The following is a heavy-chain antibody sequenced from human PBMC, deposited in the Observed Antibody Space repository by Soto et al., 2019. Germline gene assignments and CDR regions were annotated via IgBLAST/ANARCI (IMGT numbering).Heavy chain of an antibody. CDR3: ARDATASRSLNDAFDI. D-gene: IGHD6-6*01. CDR1: GFTFSSYW. J-gene: IGHJ3*02. V-gene: IGHV3-7*01. Sequence: GGSLRLSCAASGFTFSSYWMSWVRQAPGKGLEWVANIKQDGSEKYYVDSVKGRFTITRDNAKNSLYLQMNSLRAEDTAVYDCARDATASRSLNDAFDIWGQGTMVTVSS. CDR2: IKQDGSEK.